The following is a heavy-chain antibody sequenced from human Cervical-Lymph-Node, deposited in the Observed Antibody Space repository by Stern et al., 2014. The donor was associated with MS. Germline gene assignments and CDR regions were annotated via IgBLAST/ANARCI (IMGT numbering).Heavy chain of an antibody. J-gene: IGHJ4*02. Sequence: QVQLQESGPGLVRPSGTLSLTCAVSGGSISNDNWWCWVRQPPGKGLDWIGEIYHSGGTNYNQSLKSRVTVSVDKSKNQFSLKLDSVTAADTAIYYCAYNGYYSLDYWGQGTLVTVSS. V-gene: IGHV4-4*02. CDR3: AYNGYYSLDY. CDR1: GGSISNDNW. CDR2: IYHSGGT. D-gene: IGHD2/OR15-2a*01.